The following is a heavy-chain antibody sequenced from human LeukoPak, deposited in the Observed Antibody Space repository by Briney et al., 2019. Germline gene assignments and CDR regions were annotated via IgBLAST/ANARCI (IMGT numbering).Heavy chain of an antibody. Sequence: GESLKISCKASGYTFTGYYMHWVRQAPGQGLEWMGWINPNSGGTNYAQKFQGRLTMTRDTSTTTVYMELSSLRSEDTAMYYCAREIGPRQLHLWGSAFDYWGQGTLVTVSS. J-gene: IGHJ4*02. CDR1: GYTFTGYY. V-gene: IGHV1-2*02. CDR2: INPNSGGT. CDR3: AREIGPRQLHLWGSAFDY. D-gene: IGHD5-18*01.